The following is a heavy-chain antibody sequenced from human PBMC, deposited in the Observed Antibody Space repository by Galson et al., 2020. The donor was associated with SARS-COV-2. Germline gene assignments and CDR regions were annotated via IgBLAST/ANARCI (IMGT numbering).Heavy chain of an antibody. J-gene: IGHJ6*02. V-gene: IGHV4-61*02. CDR1: GGSISSGNYY. D-gene: IGHD3-3*01. Sequence: SETLSLTCTVSGGSISSGNYYWSWIRQPAGKGLEWIGRIYKSGNTNYNPPLWSQVTISVDTSKNQFSLKLRSVTAADTAVYYCARGNSPWVTVFGIVTGTCGMEVWGQGTAVTVSS. CDR3: ARGNSPWVTVFGIVTGTCGMEV. CDR2: IYKSGNT.